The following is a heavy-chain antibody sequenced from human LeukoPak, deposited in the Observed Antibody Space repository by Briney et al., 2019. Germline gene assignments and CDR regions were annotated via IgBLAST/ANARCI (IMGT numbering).Heavy chain of an antibody. CDR2: IYYTGST. J-gene: IGHJ6*03. CDR1: GGSISNYY. Sequence: SETLSLTCTVSGGSISNYYWSWIRQPPGKGLEWIGYIYYTGSTNYNPSLRSRVTISVDTSKNQFSLKLSSVTAADTAVYYCARDSVDCSGGSCYLGLYYYYMDVWGKGTTVTVSS. CDR3: ARDSVDCSGGSCYLGLYYYYMDV. V-gene: IGHV4-59*01. D-gene: IGHD2-15*01.